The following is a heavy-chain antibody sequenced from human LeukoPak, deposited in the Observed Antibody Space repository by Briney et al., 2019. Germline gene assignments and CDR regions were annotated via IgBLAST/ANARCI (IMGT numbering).Heavy chain of an antibody. V-gene: IGHV3-48*01. CDR3: ARELNDAFDI. CDR2: ISSSSSTI. Sequence: GGSLRLSSAASGFTFSSYSMNWVRQAPGKGLEWVSYISSSSSTIYYADSAKGRFTISRDNAKNSLYLQMNSLRAEDKAVYYCARELNDAFDIWGQGTMVTVSS. CDR1: GFTFSSYS. J-gene: IGHJ3*02.